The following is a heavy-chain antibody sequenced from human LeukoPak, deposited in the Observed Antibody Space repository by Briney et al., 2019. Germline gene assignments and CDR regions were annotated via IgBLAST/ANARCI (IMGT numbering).Heavy chain of an antibody. Sequence: PGGSLRLSCAVSGFTFSSYGMHWVRQAPGKGLEWVAVISYDGSNKYYADSVKGRFTISRDNSKNTLYLQMNSLRAEDTAVYYCAKDYGGSFDYWGQGTPVTVSS. D-gene: IGHD4-17*01. CDR3: AKDYGGSFDY. J-gene: IGHJ4*02. CDR1: GFTFSSYG. CDR2: ISYDGSNK. V-gene: IGHV3-30*18.